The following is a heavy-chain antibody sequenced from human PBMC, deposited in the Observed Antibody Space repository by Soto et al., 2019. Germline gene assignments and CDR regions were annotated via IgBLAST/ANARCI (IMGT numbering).Heavy chain of an antibody. Sequence: EVQLLESGGGLVQPGGSLRLSCAASGFTFSSYAMNWVRQAPGKGLEWVSVISGSGDSTYYADSVKGRFTISRDNSKNTLYPQMNSLRAEDTAVYYWARRSSSWYFDCWGQGTLVTVSS. CDR2: ISGSGDST. V-gene: IGHV3-23*01. D-gene: IGHD6-13*01. CDR1: GFTFSSYA. J-gene: IGHJ4*02. CDR3: ARRSSSWYFDC.